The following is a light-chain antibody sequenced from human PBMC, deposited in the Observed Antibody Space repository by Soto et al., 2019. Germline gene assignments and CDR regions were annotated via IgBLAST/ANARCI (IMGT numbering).Light chain of an antibody. CDR3: ASYTSSSTLA. CDR2: DVS. Sequence: QSVLTQPASVSGSPGESITISCTGTISDVGGYNSVSWHQQHPGKAPKLLIYDVSNRPSGVSNRFSGSKSGNTASLTISGLQAEDEAGYYCASYTSSSTLAFGGGTKVTVL. J-gene: IGLJ2*01. V-gene: IGLV2-14*01. CDR1: ISDVGGYNS.